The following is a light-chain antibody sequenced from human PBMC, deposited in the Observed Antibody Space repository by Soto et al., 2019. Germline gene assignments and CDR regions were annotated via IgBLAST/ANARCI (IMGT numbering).Light chain of an antibody. CDR3: QQYNNWPRM. V-gene: IGKV3-15*01. Sequence: EIVMTQSPATLSVSPGERATLSCRASQSVSSNLAGYQQKPGQAPRLLIYGASTRATAIPARFSGSGSGTEFTLTISRLQSEDFAVYSCQQYNNWPRMFGGGTKVEIK. J-gene: IGKJ4*02. CDR1: QSVSSN. CDR2: GAS.